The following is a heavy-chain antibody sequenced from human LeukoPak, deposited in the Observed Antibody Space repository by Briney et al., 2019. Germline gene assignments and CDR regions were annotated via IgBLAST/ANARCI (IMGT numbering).Heavy chain of an antibody. J-gene: IGHJ3*02. V-gene: IGHV1-2*02. CDR3: AIHEEWELLTDDAFDI. D-gene: IGHD1-26*01. Sequence: ASVKVSCKASGYTFTGYYMHWVRQAPGQGLEWMGWINPNSSGTNYAQKFQGRVTMTRDTSISTAYMELSRLRSDDTAVYYCAIHEEWELLTDDAFDIWGQGTIVTVSS. CDR1: GYTFTGYY. CDR2: INPNSSGT.